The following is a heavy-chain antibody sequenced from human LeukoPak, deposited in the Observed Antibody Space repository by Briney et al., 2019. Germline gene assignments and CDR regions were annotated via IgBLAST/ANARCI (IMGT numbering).Heavy chain of an antibody. Sequence: SETLSLTCAVYGGSFSYFYWSWIRQPPGKGLEWIGEINHSGSTNYNPSLKSRVTISVDTSKNQFSLKLASVIAADTAVYYCATREIWGQGTLVTVSS. CDR1: GGSFSYFY. J-gene: IGHJ4*02. CDR3: ATREI. V-gene: IGHV4-34*01. CDR2: INHSGST. D-gene: IGHD1-26*01.